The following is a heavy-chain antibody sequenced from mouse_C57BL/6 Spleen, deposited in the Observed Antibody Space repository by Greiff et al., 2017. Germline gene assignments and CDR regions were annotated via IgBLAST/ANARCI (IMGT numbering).Heavy chain of an antibody. CDR3: ARWVTSMVTTGFAY. J-gene: IGHJ3*01. CDR1: GYAFTNYL. V-gene: IGHV1-54*01. CDR2: INPGSGGT. D-gene: IGHD2-2*01. Sequence: QVQLQQSGAELVRPGTSVKVSCKASGYAFTNYLIAWVKQRPGQGLEWIGVINPGSGGTNYNEKFKGKATLTADTSSSTAYMQLSSLTSEDSAVYFCARWVTSMVTTGFAYWGQGTLVTVSA.